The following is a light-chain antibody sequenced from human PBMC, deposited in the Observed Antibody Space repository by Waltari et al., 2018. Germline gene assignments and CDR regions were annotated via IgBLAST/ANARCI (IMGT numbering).Light chain of an antibody. J-gene: IGLJ2*01. Sequence: QLVLTQSPSASASLGASVKLTCTLSSGHSSYAIAWHQQQPEKGPRYLMKLNSDGSHSKGDGLPDRVSGSSSGAERYLTIASLQSEDEADYYCQTWGTGIHVVFGGGTKLTVL. V-gene: IGLV4-69*01. CDR1: SGHSSYA. CDR3: QTWGTGIHVV. CDR2: LNSDGSH.